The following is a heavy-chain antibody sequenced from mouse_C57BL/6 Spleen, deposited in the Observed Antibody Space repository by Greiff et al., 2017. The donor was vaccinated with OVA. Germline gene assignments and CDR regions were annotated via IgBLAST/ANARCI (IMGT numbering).Heavy chain of an antibody. J-gene: IGHJ4*01. Sequence: EVKVVESGGGLVQPGGSLSLSCAASGFTFTDYYMSWVRQPPGKALEWLGFIRNKANGYTTEYSASVKGRFTISRDNSQSILYLQMNALRAEDSATYDCARAYGQGAMDYWGQGTSVTVSS. CDR3: ARAYGQGAMDY. V-gene: IGHV7-3*01. CDR1: GFTFTDYY. D-gene: IGHD1-1*01. CDR2: IRNKANGYTT.